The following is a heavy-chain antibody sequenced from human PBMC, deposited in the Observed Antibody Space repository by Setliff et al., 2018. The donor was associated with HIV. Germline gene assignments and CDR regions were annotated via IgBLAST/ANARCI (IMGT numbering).Heavy chain of an antibody. CDR1: GYTFTTYA. Sequence: ASVKVSCKASGYTFTTYAMNWVRQAPGQGLEWMGWINTNTGNPTSAQGFTGRFVFSVDTSVSTAYLQISSLKAEDTAVYYCARRSDSSGSMDVIMDVWGKGTSVTVSS. D-gene: IGHD3-22*01. CDR3: ARRSDSSGSMDVIMDV. J-gene: IGHJ6*03. CDR2: INTNTGNP. V-gene: IGHV7-4-1*02.